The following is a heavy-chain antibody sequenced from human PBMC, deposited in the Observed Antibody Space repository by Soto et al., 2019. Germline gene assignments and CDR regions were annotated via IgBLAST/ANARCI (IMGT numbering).Heavy chain of an antibody. CDR1: GYTFTSYA. D-gene: IGHD2-21*02. Sequence: VASVKVSCKASGYTFTSYAMHWVRQAPGQRLEWMGWINAGNGNTKYSQKFQGRVTITRDTSASTAYMELSSLRSEDTAVYYCARAWVVVTAPDYWGQGTVVTVSS. CDR2: INAGNGNT. V-gene: IGHV1-3*01. CDR3: ARAWVVVTAPDY. J-gene: IGHJ4*02.